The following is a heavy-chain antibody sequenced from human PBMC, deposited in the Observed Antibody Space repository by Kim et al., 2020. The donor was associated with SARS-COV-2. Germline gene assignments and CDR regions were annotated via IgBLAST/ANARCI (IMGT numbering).Heavy chain of an antibody. D-gene: IGHD3-10*01. J-gene: IGHJ3*02. Sequence: ASVKVSCKASGYTFTSYAMHWVRQAPGQRLEWMGWINAGNGNTKYSQKFQGRVTITRDTSASTAYMELSSLRSEDTAVYYCAREREYVLADAFDIWGQGTMVTVSS. CDR3: AREREYVLADAFDI. V-gene: IGHV1-3*01. CDR2: INAGNGNT. CDR1: GYTFTSYA.